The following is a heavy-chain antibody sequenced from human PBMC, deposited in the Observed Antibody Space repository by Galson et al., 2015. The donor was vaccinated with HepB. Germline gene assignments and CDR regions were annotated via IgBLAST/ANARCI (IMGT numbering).Heavy chain of an antibody. J-gene: IGHJ4*02. CDR3: AKVNHYDSSGYYFDY. CDR1: GFTFDDYA. V-gene: IGHV3-9*01. Sequence: LRLSCAASGFTFDDYAMHWVRQAPGKGLEWVSGISWNSGSKGYVDSVKGRFTISRDNAKNSLYLQMNSLRAEDTALYYCAKVNHYDSSGYYFDYWGQGTLVTVSS. D-gene: IGHD3-22*01. CDR2: ISWNSGSK.